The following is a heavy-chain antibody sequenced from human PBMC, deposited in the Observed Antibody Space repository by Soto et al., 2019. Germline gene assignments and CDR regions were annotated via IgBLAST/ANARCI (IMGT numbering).Heavy chain of an antibody. Sequence: QVQLVESGGAVVQPGGSLRLSCIASGFTFSSYGMHWVRQAPGKGLEWVAVIWDDGSNKYYADSVKGRFTISRDNSKNTLYLQMNSLRAEETAVYYCARALRIDYCGQGTLVTVSS. CDR2: IWDDGSNK. CDR1: GFTFSSYG. J-gene: IGHJ4*02. CDR3: ARALRIDY. D-gene: IGHD5-12*01. V-gene: IGHV3-33*01.